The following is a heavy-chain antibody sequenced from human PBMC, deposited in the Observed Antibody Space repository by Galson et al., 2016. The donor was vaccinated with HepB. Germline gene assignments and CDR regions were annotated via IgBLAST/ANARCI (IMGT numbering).Heavy chain of an antibody. CDR1: GGTFGSYA. D-gene: IGHD4-23*01. Sequence: SVKVSCRASGGTFGSYAISWVRQAPGQGLEWMGGIIPIFVTPHYAKKFQDRVTITADESTSTVYMELTNLRSEDTAVYYCAKDPETHGGSDYWGQGTLVTVSS. V-gene: IGHV1-69*13. CDR2: IIPIFVTP. J-gene: IGHJ4*02. CDR3: AKDPETHGGSDY.